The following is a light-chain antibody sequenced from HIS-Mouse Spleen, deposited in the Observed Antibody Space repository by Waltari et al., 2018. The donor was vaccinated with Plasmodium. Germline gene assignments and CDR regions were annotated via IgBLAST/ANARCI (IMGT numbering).Light chain of an antibody. CDR1: ALPKTY. J-gene: IGLJ3*02. V-gene: IGLV3-10*01. Sequence: SYELPQPPSVSVTPGQTARITCHGDALPKTYTYCYQQNTGQAPMLVIYEDSKRPSGIPERFSGASSGTMATLTISGAQVEDEADYYCYSTDSSGNHRVFGGETKLTVL. CDR2: EDS. CDR3: YSTDSSGNHRV.